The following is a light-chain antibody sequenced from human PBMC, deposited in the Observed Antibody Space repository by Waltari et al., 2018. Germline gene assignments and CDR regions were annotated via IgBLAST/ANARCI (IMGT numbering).Light chain of an antibody. V-gene: IGLV3-21*04. Sequence: SYVLTQPPSVSVAPGKTARITCGGDNLGSYNVHWYQQKPRQAPVLVIFYDSDRPSGIPARFSGSNSGNTATLTITSVEAGDEARYYCQVWHPDIDPGVFGTGTEVTVL. J-gene: IGLJ1*01. CDR2: YDS. CDR1: NLGSYN. CDR3: QVWHPDIDPGV.